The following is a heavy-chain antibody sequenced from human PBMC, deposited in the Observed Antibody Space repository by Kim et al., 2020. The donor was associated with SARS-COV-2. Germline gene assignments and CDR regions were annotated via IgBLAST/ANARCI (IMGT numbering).Heavy chain of an antibody. D-gene: IGHD2-8*01. Sequence: SETLSLTYTVSGGSISSYYWSWIRQPAGKGLEWIGRIYTSGSTNYNPSLKSRVTMSVDTSKNQFSLKLSSVTAADTAVYYCARDFHNGHKHYYFDYWGQGTLVTVSS. V-gene: IGHV4-4*07. J-gene: IGHJ4*02. CDR3: ARDFHNGHKHYYFDY. CDR2: IYTSGST. CDR1: GGSISSYY.